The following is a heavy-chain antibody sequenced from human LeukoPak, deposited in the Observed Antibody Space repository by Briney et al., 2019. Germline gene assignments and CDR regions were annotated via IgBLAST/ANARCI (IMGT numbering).Heavy chain of an antibody. CDR3: ARDGPVTGTYYFDY. D-gene: IGHD1-7*01. Sequence: ASVKVSCKASGYTFTGYYMHWVRQATGQGLEWMGWINPSSGSTNYAQKFQGRVTMTRDTSISAAYLELSRLTSDDTAVYYCARDGPVTGTYYFDYWGQGTLVTVSS. CDR1: GYTFTGYY. CDR2: INPSSGST. J-gene: IGHJ4*02. V-gene: IGHV1-2*02.